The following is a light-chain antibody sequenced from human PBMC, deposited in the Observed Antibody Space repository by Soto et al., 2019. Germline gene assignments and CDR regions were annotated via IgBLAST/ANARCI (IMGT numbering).Light chain of an antibody. CDR1: QGIRDI. V-gene: IGKV1-9*01. CDR2: AAS. J-gene: IGKJ4*01. CDR3: QQFNVYPLT. Sequence: DIQLTQSPSFLSASVGDRVTITCRASQGIRDILAWYQQKPGKAPKLLIYAASTLQAGVPTRFSGFASGTEFTLTISNLQPADSATYYCQQFNVYPLTFGGGTKVEIK.